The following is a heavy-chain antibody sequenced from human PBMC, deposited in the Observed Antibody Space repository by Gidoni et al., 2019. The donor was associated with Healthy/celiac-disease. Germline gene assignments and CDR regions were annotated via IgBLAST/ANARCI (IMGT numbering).Heavy chain of an antibody. CDR2: IYYSGST. D-gene: IGHD2-15*01. CDR1: GGSISSSSYY. V-gene: IGHV4-39*01. Sequence: QLQLQKSGPGLVKPSETLSLTCTVSGGSISSSSYYWGWIRQPPGKGLEWIGSIYYSGSTYYNPSLKSRVTISVDTSKNQFSLKLSSVTAADTAVYYCASRRSYCSGGSCYGGHVDYWGQGTLVTVSS. J-gene: IGHJ4*02. CDR3: ASRRSYCSGGSCYGGHVDY.